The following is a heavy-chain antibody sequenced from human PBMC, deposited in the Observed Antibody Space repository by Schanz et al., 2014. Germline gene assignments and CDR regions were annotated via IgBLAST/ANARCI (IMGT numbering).Heavy chain of an antibody. J-gene: IGHJ4*02. CDR1: GFPFNEYG. CDR3: AKDTGYCHGGACYCFEY. D-gene: IGHD2-8*02. CDR2: ISWNSGSI. Sequence: EVQLVESGGGLVQPGRSLRLSCAASGFPFNEYGMLWVRQAPGKGLEWVSSISWNSGSIDYADSVKGRFSISRDNSQNTLYLQMDSLRPEDTAVYFCAKDTGYCHGGACYCFEYWGLGTLVTVSS. V-gene: IGHV3-9*01.